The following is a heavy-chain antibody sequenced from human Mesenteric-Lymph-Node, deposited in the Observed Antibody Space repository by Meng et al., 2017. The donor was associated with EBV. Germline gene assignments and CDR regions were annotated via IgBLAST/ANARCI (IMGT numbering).Heavy chain of an antibody. CDR1: GDSISGGGYY. Sequence: QVQLQESGPGLVKPSQTLSLTCGVSGDSISGGGYYWSWIRQPPGKGLEWIGYISYSGNTYHNTSLKSRLTISLDTSKNQFSLKLKSVTAADTAVYYCARALYSGYDYFDWGQGTLVTVSS. CDR3: ARALYSGYDYFD. J-gene: IGHJ1*01. CDR2: ISYSGNT. V-gene: IGHV4-30-4*01. D-gene: IGHD5-12*01.